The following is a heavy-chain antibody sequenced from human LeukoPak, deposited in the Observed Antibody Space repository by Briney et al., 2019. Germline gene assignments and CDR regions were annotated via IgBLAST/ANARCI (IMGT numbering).Heavy chain of an antibody. J-gene: IGHJ6*03. CDR3: ARDYSAAGHMGPRGYYYYMDV. CDR1: GVTFSSCA. CDR2: ISYDGSNK. V-gene: IGHV3-30*04. Sequence: GRSLRLSCAASGVTFSSCAMHWVRQAPGKGLEWVALISYDGSNKYYADSVKGRFTISRDNSKNTLYLQMNSLRAEDTAVYYCARDYSAAGHMGPRGYYYYMDVWGKGTTVTASS. D-gene: IGHD6-19*01.